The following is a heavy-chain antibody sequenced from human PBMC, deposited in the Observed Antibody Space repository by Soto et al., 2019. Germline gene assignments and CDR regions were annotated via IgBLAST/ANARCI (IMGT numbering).Heavy chain of an antibody. CDR1: GGSISSGGYY. V-gene: IGHV4-31*03. D-gene: IGHD2-2*01. Sequence: SETLSLTCTVSGGSISSGGYYWSWIRQHPGKGLEWIGYIYYSGSTYYNPSLKSRVTISVDTSKNQFSLKLSSVTAADTAVYYCARGDGGIVVVPAAPANKYYYYYYMDVWGKGTTVTVSS. CDR3: ARGDGGIVVVPAAPANKYYYYYYMDV. J-gene: IGHJ6*03. CDR2: IYYSGST.